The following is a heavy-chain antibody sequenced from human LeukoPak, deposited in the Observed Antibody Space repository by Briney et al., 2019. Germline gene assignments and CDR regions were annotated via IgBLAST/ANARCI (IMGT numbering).Heavy chain of an antibody. V-gene: IGHV3-33*01. CDR1: GFTFSNYG. D-gene: IGHD3-10*02. CDR3: AGNYVPYYFDY. J-gene: IGHJ4*02. Sequence: PGRSLRLYCAASGFTFSNYGMHWVRQAPGRGLEWVAVIWYDGSNKYYADSVKGRFTISRDNSKNTLYLQMNSLRAEDTAVYYCAGNYVPYYFDYWGQGTLVTVSS. CDR2: IWYDGSNK.